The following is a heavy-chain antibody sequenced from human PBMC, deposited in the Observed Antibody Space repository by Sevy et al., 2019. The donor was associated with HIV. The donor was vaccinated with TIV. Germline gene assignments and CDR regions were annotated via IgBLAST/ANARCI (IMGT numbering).Heavy chain of an antibody. V-gene: IGHV1-69*13. D-gene: IGHD5-12*01. CDR1: GVTIRTYA. CDR2: IIPIFNAT. J-gene: IGHJ4*02. CDR3: ARDSVDIEATLIFDY. Sequence: ASVKVSCKASGVTIRTYALNWVRQAPGQGPEWMGGIIPIFNATNYAETFRGRVTITADESTSTAYMELSSLRYEDTAIYYCARDSVDIEATLIFDYWGQGTLVTVSS.